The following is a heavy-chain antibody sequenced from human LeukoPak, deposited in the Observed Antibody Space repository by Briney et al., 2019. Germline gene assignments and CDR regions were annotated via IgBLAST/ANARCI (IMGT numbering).Heavy chain of an antibody. CDR2: IYNSGST. J-gene: IGHJ4*02. CDR3: ARGSGFCSGGSCYPFDY. V-gene: IGHV4-39*07. CDR1: GGSISSSSYY. Sequence: PSETLSLTCTVSGGSISSSSYYWGWIRQPPGKGLEGIGRIYNSGSTYYNPSLKSRVTISVDTSKNQFSLKLSSVTAADTAVYYCARGSGFCSGGSCYPFDYWGQGTLVTVSS. D-gene: IGHD2-15*01.